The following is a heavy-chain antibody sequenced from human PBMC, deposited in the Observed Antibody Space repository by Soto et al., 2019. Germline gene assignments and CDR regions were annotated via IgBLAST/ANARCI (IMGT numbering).Heavy chain of an antibody. CDR1: GGSISSGGYY. CDR2: IYYSGST. CDR3: ARDFSTIFKGYMDV. V-gene: IGHV4-31*03. Sequence: QVQLQESGPGLVKPSQTLSLTCTVSGGSISSGGYYWSWIRQHPGKGLEWTGYIYYSGSTYYNPSLTSRVTISVDTSKNQFSLKLSSVTAADTAVYYCARDFSTIFKGYMDVWGKGTTVTVSS. D-gene: IGHD3-3*01. J-gene: IGHJ6*03.